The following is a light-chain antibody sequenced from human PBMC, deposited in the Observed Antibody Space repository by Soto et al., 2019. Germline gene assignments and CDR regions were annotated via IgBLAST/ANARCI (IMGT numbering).Light chain of an antibody. CDR2: GAS. CDR3: HQYGSSPWT. V-gene: IGKV3-20*01. CDR1: QSVSSSY. Sequence: EIVLTQSPGTLSLSPGERATLSCRDSQSVSSSYLAWSQQKPGQAPRLLIYGASSRATGIPDRFSGSGSGTDFTLTISRLEPEDFAVYFCHQYGSSPWTFGQGTKVDIK. J-gene: IGKJ1*01.